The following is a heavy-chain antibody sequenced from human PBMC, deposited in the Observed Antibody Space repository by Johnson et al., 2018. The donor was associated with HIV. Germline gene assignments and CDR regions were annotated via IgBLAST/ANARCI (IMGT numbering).Heavy chain of an antibody. V-gene: IGHV3-74*01. J-gene: IGHJ3*02. D-gene: IGHD6-13*01. CDR2: INSDGSST. CDR1: GFTFSGFW. CDR3: AKDMGSSWYDPWDAFDI. Sequence: VQLVESGGGLVQPGRSLRLSCADSGFTFSGFWMHWVRQAPGKGLVWVSRINSDGSSTSYADSVKGRFTISRDNAKNTLYLQMNSLRAEDTALYYCAKDMGSSWYDPWDAFDIWGQGTMVTVSS.